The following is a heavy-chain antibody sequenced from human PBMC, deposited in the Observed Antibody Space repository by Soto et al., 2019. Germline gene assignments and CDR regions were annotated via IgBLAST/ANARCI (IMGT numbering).Heavy chain of an antibody. CDR2: IYYSGST. V-gene: IGHV4-61*01. Sequence: PSDTRSLTCSVAGAYINSASYYWSWVRQRPGKGLEWIGHIYYSGSTNYNPSLKSRVTISVDTSKNQFSPKLSSVTAADTAVYYCARGVTSGGTGGVWFDPWGQGTLVTVSS. CDR3: ARGVTSGGTGGVWFDP. D-gene: IGHD2-8*02. J-gene: IGHJ5*02. CDR1: GAYINSASYY.